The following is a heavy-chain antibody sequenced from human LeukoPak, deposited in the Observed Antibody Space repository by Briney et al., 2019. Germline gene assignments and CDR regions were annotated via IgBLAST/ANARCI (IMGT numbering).Heavy chain of an antibody. CDR2: ISGSGGST. V-gene: IGHV3-23*01. CDR1: GFTFSSYA. CDR3: AKDMVRGVNSGFDY. Sequence: GGSLRLSCAASGFTFSSYAMSWVRQAPGKGLDWVSGISGSGGSTYYTDSVEGRFTISRDNSKNTLYLQMNSLRAEDTAVYYCAKDMVRGVNSGFDYWGQGTLVTVSS. D-gene: IGHD3-10*01. J-gene: IGHJ4*02.